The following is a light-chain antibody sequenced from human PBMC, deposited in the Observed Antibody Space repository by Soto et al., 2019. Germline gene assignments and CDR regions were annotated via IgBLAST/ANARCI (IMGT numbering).Light chain of an antibody. V-gene: IGKV3-20*01. J-gene: IGKJ4*01. CDR3: QQYDKSPLT. CDR1: QTVTSSY. CDR2: GAS. Sequence: EIVLTQSPGTLSLSPGERATLSCRASQTVTSSYLAWYQQKPGQAPRLLIYGASSRAAGIPERFSGSGSGTDFTLTISRPEPEDFAVDHCQQYDKSPLTFGGGTKVEIK.